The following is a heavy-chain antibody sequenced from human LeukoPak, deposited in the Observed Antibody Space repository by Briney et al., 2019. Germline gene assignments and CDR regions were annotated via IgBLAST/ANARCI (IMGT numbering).Heavy chain of an antibody. CDR2: IYWDDDK. D-gene: IGHD2-2*01. V-gene: IGHV2-5*02. J-gene: IGHJ4*02. CDR1: GFSLSTSGVG. CDR3: ALRYCRSTSCSHRGYSSSWRAYYFDY. Sequence: SGPTLVNPTQTLTLTCTFSGFSLSTSGVGVGWIRQPPGKALEWLALIYWDDDKRYSPSLKSRLTITKDTSKNQVVLTMTNMDPVDTATYYCALRYCRSTSCSHRGYSSSWRAYYFDYWGQGTLVTVSS.